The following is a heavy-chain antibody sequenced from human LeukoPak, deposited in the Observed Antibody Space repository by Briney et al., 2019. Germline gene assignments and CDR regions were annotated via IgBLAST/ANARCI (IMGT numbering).Heavy chain of an antibody. Sequence: GGSLRLSCAASGFTFSSYSMNWVRQAPGKGLKWVSSISSSSSYIYYADSVKGRFTISRGNAKNSLYLQMNSLRAEDTAVYYCARASHYDILTGYYFNWFDPWGQGTLVTVSS. J-gene: IGHJ5*02. CDR2: ISSSSSYI. V-gene: IGHV3-21*01. D-gene: IGHD3-9*01. CDR3: ARASHYDILTGYYFNWFDP. CDR1: GFTFSSYS.